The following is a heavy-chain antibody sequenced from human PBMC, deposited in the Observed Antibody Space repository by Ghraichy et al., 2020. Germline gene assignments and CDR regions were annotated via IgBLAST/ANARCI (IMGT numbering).Heavy chain of an antibody. D-gene: IGHD6-13*01. CDR3: ARHGDARQLVRTEFDY. J-gene: IGHJ4*02. Sequence: SETLSLTCTVSGGSISSSSYYWGWIRQPPGKGLEWIGSIYYSGNTYYNPSLKSRVTISVDTSKNQFSLKLSSVTAADTAVYYCARHGDARQLVRTEFDYWGQGTLVTVSS. V-gene: IGHV4-39*01. CDR2: IYYSGNT. CDR1: GGSISSSSYY.